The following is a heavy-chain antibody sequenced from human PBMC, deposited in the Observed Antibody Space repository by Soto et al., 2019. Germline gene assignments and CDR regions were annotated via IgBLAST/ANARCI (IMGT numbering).Heavy chain of an antibody. Sequence: QVQVVQSGAEVKQPGASVKVSCKASGYAFPNYGLTWVRQAPGRGLEWLGWLSPNDGKTNYAQKSHGRVTMTADTSTSTAYMDQGSLRFDDTAIYYCVRGGGSNYYGLDVWGQGTAVSVSS. J-gene: IGHJ6*02. CDR3: VRGGGSNYYGLDV. CDR2: LSPNDGKT. V-gene: IGHV1-18*01. CDR1: GYAFPNYG. D-gene: IGHD3-16*01.